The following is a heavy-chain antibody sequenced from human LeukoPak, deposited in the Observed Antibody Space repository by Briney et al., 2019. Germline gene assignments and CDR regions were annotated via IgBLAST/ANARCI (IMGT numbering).Heavy chain of an antibody. D-gene: IGHD2-2*03. CDR2: IYTSGST. Sequence: SQTLSLTCTVSGGSISSGSYYWSWIRQPAGKGLEWIGRIYTSGSTNYNPSLKSRVTISVDTSKNQFSLKLSSVTAADTAVYYCARTGGYCSSTSCYESRYYYYYYYMDVWGKGTTVTVSS. CDR1: GGSISSGSYY. CDR3: ARTGGYCSSTSCYESRYYYYYYYMDV. J-gene: IGHJ6*03. V-gene: IGHV4-61*02.